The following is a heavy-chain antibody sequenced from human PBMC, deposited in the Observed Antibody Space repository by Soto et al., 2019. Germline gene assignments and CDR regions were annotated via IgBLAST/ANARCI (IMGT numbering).Heavy chain of an antibody. CDR3: ARRTNWFDP. CDR2: MYNTGST. Sequence: SETLSLTCTVSGGSISSYYWSWIRQPPGKGLEWIGYMYNTGSTYYNPSLKSRVTISVDTSKNQFSLKLRSVTAADTAVYYCARRTNWFDPWGQGTLVTVSS. J-gene: IGHJ5*02. V-gene: IGHV4-4*09. D-gene: IGHD2-8*01. CDR1: GGSISSYY.